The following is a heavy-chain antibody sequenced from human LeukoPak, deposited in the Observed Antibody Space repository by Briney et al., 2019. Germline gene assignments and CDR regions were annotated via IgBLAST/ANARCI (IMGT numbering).Heavy chain of an antibody. J-gene: IGHJ4*02. Sequence: SETLSLTCTVSGGSISSYYWSWIRQPPGKGLEWIGYIYYSGSTNYNPSLKSRVTISVDTSKNQFSLKLSSVTAADTAVYYCARVTTMVRGVLDYWGQGTLVTVSS. D-gene: IGHD3-10*01. CDR1: GGSISSYY. CDR3: ARVTTMVRGVLDY. CDR2: IYYSGST. V-gene: IGHV4-59*01.